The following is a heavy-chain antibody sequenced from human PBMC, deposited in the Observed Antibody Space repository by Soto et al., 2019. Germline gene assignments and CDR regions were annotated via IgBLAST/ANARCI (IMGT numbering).Heavy chain of an antibody. Sequence: SETLSLTCTVSGGSISSYYWSWIRQPPGKGLEWIGYIYYSGSTNYNPSLKSRVTISVDTSKNQFSLKLSSVTAADTAVYYCAREGNYDFFGSAGYFDYWGQGTLVTVSS. CDR2: IYYSGST. J-gene: IGHJ4*02. CDR1: GGSISSYY. V-gene: IGHV4-59*12. D-gene: IGHD3-3*01. CDR3: AREGNYDFFGSAGYFDY.